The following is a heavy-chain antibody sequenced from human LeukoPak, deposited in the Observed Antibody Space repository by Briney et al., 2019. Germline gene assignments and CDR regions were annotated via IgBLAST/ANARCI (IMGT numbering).Heavy chain of an antibody. CDR3: AKDFYDFWSGYSY. J-gene: IGHJ4*02. Sequence: PGGSLRLSCAASGFTFSTSAMNWVRQAPGKGLEWVSSFSGSGGSTYYADSVKGRFTISRDNSKNTLYLQMNSLRAEDTAVYYCAKDFYDFWSGYSYWGQGTLVTVSS. D-gene: IGHD3-3*01. CDR2: FSGSGGST. V-gene: IGHV3-23*01. CDR1: GFTFSTSA.